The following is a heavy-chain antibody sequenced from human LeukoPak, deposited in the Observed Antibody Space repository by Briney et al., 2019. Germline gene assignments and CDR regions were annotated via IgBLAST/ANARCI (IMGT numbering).Heavy chain of an antibody. Sequence: GGSLRLPCAASGLTFSNYWMSWVRQAPGKGLEWVANIKQDGSDKYYVDSVKGRFTISRDNAKNSLYLQMNSLRAEDTAVYYCARRHASSSRDYWGQGTLVTVSS. CDR3: ARRHASSSRDY. CDR2: IKQDGSDK. CDR1: GLTFSNYW. V-gene: IGHV3-7*01. J-gene: IGHJ4*02. D-gene: IGHD6-6*01.